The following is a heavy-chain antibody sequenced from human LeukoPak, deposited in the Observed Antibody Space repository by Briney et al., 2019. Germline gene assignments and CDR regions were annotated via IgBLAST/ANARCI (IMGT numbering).Heavy chain of an antibody. J-gene: IGHJ4*02. CDR1: GFTFSSYS. D-gene: IGHD5-12*01. CDR3: ARDFRYDFDY. Sequence: GGSLRLSCAASGFTFSSYSINWVRQAPGKGLEWVSYISSSSSNIYYADSVKGRFTISRDSAKNSLHLQMNSLRDEDTAVYYCARDFRYDFDYWGQGTLVTVSS. CDR2: ISSSSSNI. V-gene: IGHV3-48*02.